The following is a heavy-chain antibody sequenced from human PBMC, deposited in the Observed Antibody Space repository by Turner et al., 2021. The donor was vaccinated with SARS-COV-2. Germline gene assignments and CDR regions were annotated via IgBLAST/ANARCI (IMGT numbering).Heavy chain of an antibody. CDR2: ISSRSSYI. CDR3: ANNFPH. V-gene: IGHV3-21*01. J-gene: IGHJ4*02. Sequence: EVRPVEYGGGMVKTGGSLSLSCAATGFTFINHSMNWVRQARGKGRECVSSISSRSSYIYYADSVKCRITISRDNTRNRLYLQMVSLRAKDTSVYYCANNFPHWGQGTLVTVSS. CDR1: GFTFINHS.